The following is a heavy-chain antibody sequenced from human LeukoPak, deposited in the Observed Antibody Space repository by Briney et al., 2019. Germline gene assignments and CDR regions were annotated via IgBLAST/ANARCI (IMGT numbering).Heavy chain of an antibody. Sequence: GGSLRLSCAASGFTFSNYWMHWVRQAPGKGLVWVSRINTYGSTTAYADSVKGRFTISRDNAKNTVYLQMNSLRAEDSGFYFYARGGYIYGYTVGQDYWGQGTLVTVSS. J-gene: IGHJ4*02. D-gene: IGHD5-18*01. V-gene: IGHV3-74*01. CDR2: INTYGSTT. CDR1: GFTFSNYW. CDR3: ARGGYIYGYTVGQDY.